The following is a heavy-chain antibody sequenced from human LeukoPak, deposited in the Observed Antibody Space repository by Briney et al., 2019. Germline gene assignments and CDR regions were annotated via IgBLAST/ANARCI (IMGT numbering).Heavy chain of an antibody. CDR1: GGSFSGYY. CDR3: ARGLRHYDSSAPRY. Sequence: SETLSLTCAVYGGSFSGYYWSWIRQPPGKGLEWIGEINHSGSTNYNPSLKSRVTISVDTSKNQFSLKLSSVTAADTAVYYCARGLRHYDSSAPRYWGQGTLVTVSS. J-gene: IGHJ4*02. D-gene: IGHD3-22*01. CDR2: INHSGST. V-gene: IGHV4-34*01.